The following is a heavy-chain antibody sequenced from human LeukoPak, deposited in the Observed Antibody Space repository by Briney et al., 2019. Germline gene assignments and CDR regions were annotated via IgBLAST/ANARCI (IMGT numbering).Heavy chain of an antibody. CDR2: ISYDGSNK. Sequence: GGSLRLSCAASGFTFSSYGMHWVRQAPGKGLERVAVISYDGSNKYYADSVKGRFTISRDNSKNTLYLQMNSLRAEDTAVYYCATLSLYSSSWYSNADYWGQGTLVTVSS. CDR1: GFTFSSYG. J-gene: IGHJ4*02. D-gene: IGHD6-13*01. V-gene: IGHV3-30*03. CDR3: ATLSLYSSSWYSNADY.